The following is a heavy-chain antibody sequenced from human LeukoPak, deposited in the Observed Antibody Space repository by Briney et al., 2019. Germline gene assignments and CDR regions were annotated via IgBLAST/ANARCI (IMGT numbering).Heavy chain of an antibody. CDR1: GFTFSSYA. CDR2: ISGSGGST. V-gene: IGHV3-23*01. Sequence: PGGSLRLSCAASGFTFSSYAMSWVRQAPGKGLEWVSAISGSGGSTYYADSVKGRFTISRDNSKNTLYLQMSSLRAEDTAVYYCAKGSAYSSSWYGDFDYWGQGTLVTVSS. D-gene: IGHD6-13*01. CDR3: AKGSAYSSSWYGDFDY. J-gene: IGHJ4*02.